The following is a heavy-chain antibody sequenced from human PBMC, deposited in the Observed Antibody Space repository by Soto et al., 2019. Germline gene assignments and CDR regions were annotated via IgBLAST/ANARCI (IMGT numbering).Heavy chain of an antibody. CDR1: GYTFNTFG. Sequence: ASVKVSCKASGYTFNTFGITWVRQAPGQGLEWMGCVSGYSDKRDYSRKLQDRITLTADPSTTTSYMELRSLTSDDTAVYYCAKNASSWFDSLGQGTLVTVSS. D-gene: IGHD6-13*01. CDR2: VSGYSDKR. V-gene: IGHV1-18*01. CDR3: AKNASSWFDS. J-gene: IGHJ5*01.